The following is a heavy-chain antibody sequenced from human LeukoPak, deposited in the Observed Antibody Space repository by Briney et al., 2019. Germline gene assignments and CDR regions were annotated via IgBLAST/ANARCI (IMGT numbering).Heavy chain of an antibody. D-gene: IGHD2-21*02. Sequence: GGSLRLSCAASGFTFSSYAISWVRQAPGKGLEWVSAISGSGGSTYYADSVKGRFTIPRDNSANTLSLQMNSLRAEDTAMYYCTRGEADVTAPHSWGQGTLVTVSS. CDR1: GFTFSSYA. CDR2: ISGSGGST. V-gene: IGHV3-23*01. CDR3: TRGEADVTAPHS. J-gene: IGHJ1*01.